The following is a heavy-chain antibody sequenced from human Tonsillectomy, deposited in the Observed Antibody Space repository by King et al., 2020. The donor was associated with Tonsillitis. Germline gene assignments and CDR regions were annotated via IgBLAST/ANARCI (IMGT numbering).Heavy chain of an antibody. CDR2: ISYDGSNK. CDR3: ARDRIVDTAMVLYYYYYGMDV. J-gene: IGHJ6*04. D-gene: IGHD5-18*01. CDR1: GFTFSSYA. Sequence: QLVQSGGGVVQPGRSLRLSCAASGFTFSSYAMHWVRQAPGKGLEWVAVISYDGSNKYYADSVKGRFTICRDNSKNTLYLQMNSLRAEDTAVYYCARDRIVDTAMVLYYYYYGMDVWGEGTTVTVSS. V-gene: IGHV3-30-3*01.